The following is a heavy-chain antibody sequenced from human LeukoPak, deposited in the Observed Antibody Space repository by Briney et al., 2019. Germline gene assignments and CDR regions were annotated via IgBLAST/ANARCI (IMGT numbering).Heavy chain of an antibody. D-gene: IGHD6-19*01. CDR1: GYLFINYG. CDR3: ARTSGVPVAGSRYYFDF. V-gene: IGHV1-18*01. Sequence: ASVRVSCKASGYLFINYGISWLRQAPGQGLECMGWISPYSGNTDYPQKLQGRVTMTTYTSTTTAYMELRSLSFDDTAVYYCARTSGVPVAGSRYYFDFWGQGTLICVS. J-gene: IGHJ4*02. CDR2: ISPYSGNT.